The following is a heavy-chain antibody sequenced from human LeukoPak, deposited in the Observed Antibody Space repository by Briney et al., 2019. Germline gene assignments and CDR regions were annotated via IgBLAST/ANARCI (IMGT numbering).Heavy chain of an antibody. CDR2: ISSSSSYI. D-gene: IGHD6-13*01. CDR3: ARDMSIAAAGTHRGDY. J-gene: IGHJ4*02. Sequence: GGSLRLSCAASGFTFSSYSMNWVRQAPGKGLEWVSSISSSSSYIYYADSVKGRFTISRDNAKDSLYLQMNSLRAEDTAVYYCARDMSIAAAGTHRGDYWGQGTLVTVSS. V-gene: IGHV3-21*01. CDR1: GFTFSSYS.